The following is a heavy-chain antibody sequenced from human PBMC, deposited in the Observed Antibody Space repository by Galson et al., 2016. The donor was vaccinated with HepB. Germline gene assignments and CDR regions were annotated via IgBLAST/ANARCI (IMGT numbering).Heavy chain of an antibody. D-gene: IGHD3-16*01. V-gene: IGHV4-59*12. CDR3: ARSFRYYDSPFQL. Sequence: APLSLTCTVFGSSISNNYWSWRRKPPGKGLEGFGYVYYSGTTTYNPSLKTRVTISIDTARNQFSLRLTSVSDADTAVYYCARSFRYYDSPFQLWGQGTLVTVSS. CDR1: GSSISNNY. J-gene: IGHJ1*01. CDR2: VYYSGTT.